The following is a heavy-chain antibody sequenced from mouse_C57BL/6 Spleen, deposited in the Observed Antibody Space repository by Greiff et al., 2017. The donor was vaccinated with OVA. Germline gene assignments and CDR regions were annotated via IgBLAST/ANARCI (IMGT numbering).Heavy chain of an antibody. CDR2: ISYDGSN. V-gene: IGHV3-6*01. J-gene: IGHJ2*01. CDR1: GYSITSGYY. D-gene: IGHD1-1*01. CDR3: ARDRDDDSTPFAY. Sequence: DVKLQESGPGLVKPSQSLSLTCSVTGYSITSGYYWNWIRQFPGNKLEWMGYISYDGSNNYNPSLKNRISITRDKSKNQFFLKLNSVTTEDTATDYCARDRDDDSTPFAYWGQGTTLTVSS.